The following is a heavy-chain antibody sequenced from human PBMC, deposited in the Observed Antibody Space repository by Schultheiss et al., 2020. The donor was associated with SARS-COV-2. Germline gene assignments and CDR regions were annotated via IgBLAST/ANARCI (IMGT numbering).Heavy chain of an antibody. CDR3: AHLGEGYYYYGMDV. CDR1: GFSLSTSGVG. D-gene: IGHD2-21*01. CDR2: IYWDDDK. Sequence: SGPTLVKPTQTLTLTCTFSGFSLSTSGVGVGWIRQPPGKALEWLALIYWDDDKRYSPSLKSRLTITKDTSKNQVVLTTTNMDPVDTATYYCAHLGEGYYYYGMDVWGQGTTVTVSS. J-gene: IGHJ6*02. V-gene: IGHV2-5*02.